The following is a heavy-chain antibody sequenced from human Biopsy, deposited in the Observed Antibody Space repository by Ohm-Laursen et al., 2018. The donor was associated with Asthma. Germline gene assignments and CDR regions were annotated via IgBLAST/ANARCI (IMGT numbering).Heavy chain of an antibody. J-gene: IGHJ6*02. CDR1: GYTFNSAG. V-gene: IGHV1-18*01. CDR2: ISVYNGNT. Sequence: GATVKIFCKPSGYTFNSAGITWVRQAPGQGLEWMGWISVYNGNTKVAQKLQDRVTMITDTSTSTAYMELRSLRSDDTAVYFCARAVDYSHYYGIDVWGQGTTVTVS. D-gene: IGHD3-10*01. CDR3: ARAVDYSHYYGIDV.